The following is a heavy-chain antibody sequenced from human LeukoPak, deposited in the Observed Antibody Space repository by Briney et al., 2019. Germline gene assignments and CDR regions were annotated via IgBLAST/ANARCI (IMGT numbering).Heavy chain of an antibody. V-gene: IGHV1-69*13. D-gene: IGHD3-16*01. CDR1: GGVFSNFA. CDR3: ATTGGDIYYYYMDV. Sequence: SVKVSCKASGGVFSNFAISWVRQAPGQGLEWMGGIIPIFGTANYGQNFQDRVNITARESTSTTYMELSSLKSEDTAVYYCATTGGDIYYYYMDVWGKGTTVTISS. CDR2: IIPIFGTA. J-gene: IGHJ6*03.